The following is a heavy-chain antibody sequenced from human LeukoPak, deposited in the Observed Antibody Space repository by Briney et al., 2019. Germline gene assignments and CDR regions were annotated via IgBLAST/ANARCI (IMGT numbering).Heavy chain of an antibody. J-gene: IGHJ4*02. CDR2: IIYSDGPT. CDR3: AKTDLNPPNSDH. V-gene: IGHV3-23*01. D-gene: IGHD1-14*01. Sequence: PGGSLRLSCAASGFTFNAYAMAWVRQPPGKGLEWVSTIIYSDGPTFYADSVKGRFTISRDECKSTLYMQMNSLRVEDTAIYYCAKTDLNPPNSDHWGQGTLVTVSS. CDR1: GFTFNAYA.